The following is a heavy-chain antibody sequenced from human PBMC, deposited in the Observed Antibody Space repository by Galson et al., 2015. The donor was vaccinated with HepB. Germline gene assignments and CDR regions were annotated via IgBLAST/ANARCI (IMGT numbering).Heavy chain of an antibody. CDR3: ARSLYRNYGSLDH. Sequence: ETLSLTCTVSGGSISSHDWSWIRQPPGKGLEWIGYIYYGGSTNYNPSLKSRVTISGDTSKNQFSLRLSSVTAADTAVYYCARSLYRNYGSLDHWGQGTLVTVSS. CDR2: IYYGGST. V-gene: IGHV4-59*11. CDR1: GGSISSHD. J-gene: IGHJ4*02. D-gene: IGHD4-11*01.